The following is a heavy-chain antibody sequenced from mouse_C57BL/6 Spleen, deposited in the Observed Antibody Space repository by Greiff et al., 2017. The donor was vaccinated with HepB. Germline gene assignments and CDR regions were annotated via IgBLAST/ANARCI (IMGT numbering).Heavy chain of an antibody. CDR2: IYPRSGNT. CDR1: GYTFTSYG. CDR3: ARSPGGYYGSSYVYYAMDY. Sequence: QVQLQQSGAELARPGASVKLSCKASGYTFTSYGISWVKQRTGQGLEWIGEIYPRSGNTYYNEKFKGKATLTADKSSSTAYMELRSLTSEDSAVYFCARSPGGYYGSSYVYYAMDYWGQGTSVTVSS. V-gene: IGHV1-81*01. D-gene: IGHD1-1*01. J-gene: IGHJ4*01.